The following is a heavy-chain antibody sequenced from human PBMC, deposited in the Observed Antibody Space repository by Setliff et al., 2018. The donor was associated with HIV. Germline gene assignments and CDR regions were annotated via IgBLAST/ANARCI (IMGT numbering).Heavy chain of an antibody. V-gene: IGHV1-2*06. Sequence: ASVKVSCKASGYTFTGHYMHWVRQAPGQGLEWMGRINPYSGDTNYAQKFQGRVTMTRDASITTAYMELSRLRSDDTAVYYCARGSTAVNYYYYYMDVWGKGTTVTVSS. CDR2: INPYSGDT. J-gene: IGHJ6*03. CDR1: GYTFTGHY. D-gene: IGHD2-2*01. CDR3: ARGSTAVNYYYYYMDV.